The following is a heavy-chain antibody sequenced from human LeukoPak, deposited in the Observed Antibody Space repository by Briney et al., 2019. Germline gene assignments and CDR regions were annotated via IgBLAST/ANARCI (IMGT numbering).Heavy chain of an antibody. CDR1: GGSISSYY. Sequence: SSETLSLTCTVSGGSISSYYWSWIRQPPGKGLDWVGYIYYSGSTNYNPSLKSRVTISVDTSKNQFSLKLSSVTAADTAVYYCARDLWDTATYYYYGMDVWGQGTTVTVSS. D-gene: IGHD5-18*01. CDR3: ARDLWDTATYYYYGMDV. V-gene: IGHV4-59*01. CDR2: IYYSGST. J-gene: IGHJ6*02.